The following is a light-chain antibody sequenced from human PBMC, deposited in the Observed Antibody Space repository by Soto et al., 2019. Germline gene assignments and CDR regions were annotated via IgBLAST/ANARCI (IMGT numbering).Light chain of an antibody. V-gene: IGKV3-20*01. CDR2: GAS. Sequence: EIVLTQSPGTLSLSPGERATLSCRASQSVSSSYLAWYQQKPGQAPRLLIYGASSRATGIPDRFSGSGSGTDFTLTISRLEPEDLGVYYWQQYGSSPGTFGQGTKVEIK. CDR1: QSVSSSY. J-gene: IGKJ1*01. CDR3: QQYGSSPGT.